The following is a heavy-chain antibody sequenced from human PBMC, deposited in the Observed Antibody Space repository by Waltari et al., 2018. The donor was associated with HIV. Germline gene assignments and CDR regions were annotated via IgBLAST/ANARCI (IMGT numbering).Heavy chain of an antibody. V-gene: IGHV3-21*01. J-gene: IGHJ3*02. CDR2: ISSSSYI. CDR3: ARSYGDPGDAFDI. CDR1: GFTFSSYS. Sequence: EVQLVESGGGLVKPGGSLRLSCAASGFTFSSYSMHWVRQAPGKGLEWVSSISSSSYIYYADSVKGRFTISRDNAKNSLYLQMNSLRAEDTAVYYCARSYGDPGDAFDIWGQGTMVTVSS. D-gene: IGHD4-17*01.